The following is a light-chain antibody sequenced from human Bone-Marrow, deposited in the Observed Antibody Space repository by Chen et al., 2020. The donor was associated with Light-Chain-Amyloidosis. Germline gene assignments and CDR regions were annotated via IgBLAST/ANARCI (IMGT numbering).Light chain of an antibody. CDR3: QSADSSGTYEVI. CDR1: DLPTKY. J-gene: IGLJ2*01. CDR2: RDT. V-gene: IGLV3-25*03. Sequence: SYELTQPPSVSVSPGQTARITCSGDDLPTKYAYWYHQTPGQAPVLVIHRDTERPSGISERFSGSSSGKTAMLTISGVRAEDEDDYHCQSADSSGTYEVIFGGGTTLTV.